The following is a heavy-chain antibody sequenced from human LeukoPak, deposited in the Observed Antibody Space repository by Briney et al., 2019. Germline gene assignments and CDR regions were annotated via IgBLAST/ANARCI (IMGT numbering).Heavy chain of an antibody. V-gene: IGHV5-51*01. CDR1: GYSFSSNW. D-gene: IGHD3-10*01. Sequence: GESLKISCKASGYSFSSNWIGWVRQMPGKGLEWMGLIYPGDSNTRYSPSFQGQVTISADKSISTVYLQWRSLKASDTAMYYCARRSGSDALDIWGQGTMVTVSS. CDR2: IYPGDSNT. CDR3: ARRSGSDALDI. J-gene: IGHJ3*02.